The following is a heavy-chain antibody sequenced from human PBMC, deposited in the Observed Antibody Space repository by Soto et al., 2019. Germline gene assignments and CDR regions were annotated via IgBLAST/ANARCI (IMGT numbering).Heavy chain of an antibody. CDR2: ISAYNGNT. CDR3: ARDFSGWYSNYYYGMGV. V-gene: IGHV1-18*01. D-gene: IGHD6-19*01. J-gene: IGHJ6*02. Sequence: GASVKVSCKASGYTFTSYGISWVRQAPGQGLEWMGWISAYNGNTNYAQKLQGRVTMTTDTSTSTAYMELRSLRSDDTAVYYCARDFSGWYSNYYYGMGVWGQGTTVTVSS. CDR1: GYTFTSYG.